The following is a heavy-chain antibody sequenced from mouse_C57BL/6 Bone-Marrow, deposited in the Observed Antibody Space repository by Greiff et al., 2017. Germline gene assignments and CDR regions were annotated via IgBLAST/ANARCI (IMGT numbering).Heavy chain of an antibody. J-gene: IGHJ4*01. CDR1: GYAFSSSW. D-gene: IGHD2-5*01. V-gene: IGHV1-82*01. CDR3: AVVSNYADAMDD. Sequence: QVQLQQSGPELVKPGASVKISCKASGYAFSSSWMNWVKQRPGKGLEWIGRIYPGDGDTNYNGKFKGKATLTADKSSSTAYMQLSSLTSEDSAVYFCAVVSNYADAMDDWGQGTSVSVAS. CDR2: IYPGDGDT.